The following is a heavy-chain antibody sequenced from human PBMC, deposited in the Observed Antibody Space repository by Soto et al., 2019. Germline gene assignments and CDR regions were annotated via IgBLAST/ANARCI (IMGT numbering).Heavy chain of an antibody. CDR1: GGSISSYY. CDR2: IYYSGST. V-gene: IGHV4-59*08. D-gene: IGHD3-10*01. Sequence: QVQLHESGPGLVKPSETLSLTCPVSGGSISSYYWSLVRQPPGKGLEWIGYIYYSGSTNYNPSLMSRVTISVDASKNQFSLKLSSVTAADTAVYYCARRRVRGAIMRFDPWGQGTLVTVSS. J-gene: IGHJ5*02. CDR3: ARRRVRGAIMRFDP.